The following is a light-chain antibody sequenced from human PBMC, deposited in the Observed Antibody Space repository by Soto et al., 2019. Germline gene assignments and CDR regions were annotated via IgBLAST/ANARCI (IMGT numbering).Light chain of an antibody. V-gene: IGLV2-14*01. CDR3: SSYTSSSTPYD. CDR2: DVS. Sequence: QSALTQPASVSGSPGQSITISCTGTSSDVGGYNYVSWYQQHPGKAPKLMIYDVSNRPSGVSNRLSGSKSGNTASLTISGLQAEDEADYYCSSYTSSSTPYDFGTGTQVTVL. J-gene: IGLJ1*01. CDR1: SSDVGGYNY.